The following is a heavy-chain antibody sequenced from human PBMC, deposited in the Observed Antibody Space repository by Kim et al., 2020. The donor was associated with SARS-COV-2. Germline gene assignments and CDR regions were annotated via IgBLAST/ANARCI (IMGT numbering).Heavy chain of an antibody. J-gene: IGHJ5*02. CDR2: ISSNGGST. V-gene: IGHV3-64D*09. CDR3: VKVQRSIAVAGPFDP. Sequence: GGSLRLSCSASGFTFSSYAMHWVRQAPGKGLEYVSAISSNGGSTYYADSVKGRFTISRDNSKNTLYLQMSSLRAEDTAVYYCVKVQRSIAVAGPFDPWGQGTLVTVSS. D-gene: IGHD6-19*01. CDR1: GFTFSSYA.